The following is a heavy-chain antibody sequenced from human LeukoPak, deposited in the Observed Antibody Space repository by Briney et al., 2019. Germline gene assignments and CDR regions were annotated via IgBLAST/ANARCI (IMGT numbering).Heavy chain of an antibody. CDR2: IYYSGSG. J-gene: IGHJ6*03. D-gene: IGHD3-10*01. CDR3: ARGGRGSYYYYMDF. CDR1: GDSVTSSDSY. V-gene: IGHV4-30-4*08. Sequence: SETLSLTCTVSGDSVTSSDSYWSWVRQPPGKGLEWIGYIYYSGSGYQNPSLKSRVTISIDTSKNQFSLKLSSVSAADTAVYYCARGGRGSYYYYMDFWGKGTTVTVSS.